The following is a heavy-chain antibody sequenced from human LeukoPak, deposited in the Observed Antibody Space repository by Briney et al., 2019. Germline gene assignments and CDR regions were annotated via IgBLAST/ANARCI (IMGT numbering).Heavy chain of an antibody. CDR3: ARTLRVIAAAGLYYYYYMDV. D-gene: IGHD6-13*01. V-gene: IGHV4-4*07. CDR2: IYTSGST. CDR1: GGSISSYY. Sequence: SETLSLTCTVSGGSISSYYWSWIRQPAGKGLEWIGRIYTSGSTNYNPSLKSRVTMSVDTSKNQFSLKLSSVTAADTAVYYCARTLRVIAAAGLYYYYYMDVWGKGTTVPVSS. J-gene: IGHJ6*03.